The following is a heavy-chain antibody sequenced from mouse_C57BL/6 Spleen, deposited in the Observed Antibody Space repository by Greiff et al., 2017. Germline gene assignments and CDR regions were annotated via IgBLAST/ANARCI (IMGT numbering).Heavy chain of an antibody. CDR1: GFNIKDYY. CDR3: TTSSPNYYAMDY. CDR2: IDPEDGDT. D-gene: IGHD1-1*01. J-gene: IGHJ4*01. V-gene: IGHV14-1*01. Sequence: VHVKQSGAELVRPGASVKLSCTASGFNIKDYYMHWVKQRPEQGLEWIGRIDPEDGDTEYAPKFQGKATMTADTSSNTAYLQLSSLTSEDTAVYYCTTSSPNYYAMDYWGQGTSVTVSS.